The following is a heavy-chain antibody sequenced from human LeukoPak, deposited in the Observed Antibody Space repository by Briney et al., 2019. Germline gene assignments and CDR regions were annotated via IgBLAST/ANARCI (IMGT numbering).Heavy chain of an antibody. CDR3: AKMGAVTTHYYYYYMGV. CDR1: GFTFSSYA. J-gene: IGHJ6*03. V-gene: IGHV3-23*01. Sequence: GGSLRLSCAASGFTFSSYAMSWVRQAPGKGLEWVSAISGSGGSTYYADSVKGRFTISRDNSKNTLYLQMNSLRAEDTAVYYCAKMGAVTTHYYYYYMGVWGKGTTVTVSS. D-gene: IGHD4-17*01. CDR2: ISGSGGST.